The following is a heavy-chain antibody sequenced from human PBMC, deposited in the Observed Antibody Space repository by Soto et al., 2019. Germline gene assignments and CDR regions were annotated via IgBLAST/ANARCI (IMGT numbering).Heavy chain of an antibody. D-gene: IGHD2-21*02. CDR2: TYYRSKWYN. J-gene: IGHJ4*02. CDR3: ARAQAPHDADDCLDY. CDR1: GDSVSSNSAA. V-gene: IGHV6-1*01. Sequence: SQTLSLTCAISGDSVSSNSAAWNWIRQSPSRGLEWLGRTYYRSKWYNDYAVSVKSRITIKPDTSKNQLSLQLNSVTPEDTAVYYCARAQAPHDADDCLDYWGQGTLVTVSS.